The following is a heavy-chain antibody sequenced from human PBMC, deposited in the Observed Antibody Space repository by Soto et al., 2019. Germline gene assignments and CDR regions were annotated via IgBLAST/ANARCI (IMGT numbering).Heavy chain of an antibody. Sequence: ASVKVTCEASGYTFTSYGISWVRQAPGQGLEWMGWISAYNGNTNYAQKLQGRVTMTTDTSTSTAHMELRSLRSDDTAVYYCARTGYCSGGSCSSNRKYFDYRGEGTLVTVPS. V-gene: IGHV1-18*01. CDR2: ISAYNGNT. CDR3: ARTGYCSGGSCSSNRKYFDY. J-gene: IGHJ4*02. D-gene: IGHD2-15*01. CDR1: GYTFTSYG.